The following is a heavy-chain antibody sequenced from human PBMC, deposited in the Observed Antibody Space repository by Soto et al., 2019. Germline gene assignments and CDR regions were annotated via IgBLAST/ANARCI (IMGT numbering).Heavy chain of an antibody. J-gene: IGHJ6*02. D-gene: IGHD7-27*01. CDR3: ARDLLGRSYYYYDGMDV. Sequence: QVQLQESGPGLVKPSQTLSLTCTVSGGSISSGGYYWSWIRQHPGKGLEWIGYIYYSGSTYYNPSLKSRVTISVDTSKNQFSLKLSSVTAADTAVYYCARDLLGRSYYYYDGMDVWGQGTTVTVSS. CDR1: GGSISSGGYY. V-gene: IGHV4-31*03. CDR2: IYYSGST.